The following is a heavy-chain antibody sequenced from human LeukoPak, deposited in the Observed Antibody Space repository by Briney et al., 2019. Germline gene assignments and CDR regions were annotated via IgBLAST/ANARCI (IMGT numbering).Heavy chain of an antibody. V-gene: IGHV1-24*01. CDR1: GYIFTGYY. Sequence: ASVKVSCKASGYIFTGYYMHWVRQAPGKGLEWMGGFDPEDGETIYAQKFQGRVTMTEDTSTDTAYMELSSLRSEDTAVYYCATSTPERITIFGVVKAKGDYFDYWGQGTLVTVSS. D-gene: IGHD3-3*01. CDR2: FDPEDGET. CDR3: ATSTPERITIFGVVKAKGDYFDY. J-gene: IGHJ4*02.